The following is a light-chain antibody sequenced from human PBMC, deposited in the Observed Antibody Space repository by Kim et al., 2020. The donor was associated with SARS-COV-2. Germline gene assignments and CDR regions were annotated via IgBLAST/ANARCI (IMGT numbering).Light chain of an antibody. CDR3: QQYNSWPPLT. V-gene: IGKV3-15*01. Sequence: PAQSASLSCRASQSVSSNLAWYQQKPGQAPRLLIYDASTRATGIPARFSGSGSGTEFTLTISSLQSEDFAVYYCQQYNSWPPLTFGGGTKVDIK. CDR2: DAS. CDR1: QSVSSN. J-gene: IGKJ4*01.